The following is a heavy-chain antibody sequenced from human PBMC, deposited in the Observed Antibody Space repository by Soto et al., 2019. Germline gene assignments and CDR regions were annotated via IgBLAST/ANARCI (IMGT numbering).Heavy chain of an antibody. CDR2: ISGSDGST. V-gene: IGHV3-23*01. CDR1: VFIFSSFA. Sequence: PWWSLRLSCSASVFIFSSFAMSWVRQAPGKGLEWVSTISGSDGSTYYADSVQGRFTISRDNSKNTLSLQMNSLRAEDTAVYYCAKDRFCSGGSCYTDYWGQGTQVTVSS. D-gene: IGHD2-15*01. CDR3: AKDRFCSGGSCYTDY. J-gene: IGHJ4*02.